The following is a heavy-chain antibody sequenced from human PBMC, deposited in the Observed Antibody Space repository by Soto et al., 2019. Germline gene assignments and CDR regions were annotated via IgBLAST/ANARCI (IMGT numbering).Heavy chain of an antibody. D-gene: IGHD5-12*01. CDR1: GYTFTSYD. CDR3: ARGVFYGWGWLRLPYYFAY. J-gene: IGHJ4*01. CDR2: MNPNSGNT. Sequence: PSVKVSCKASGYTFTSYDINWVRQATGQGLEWMGWMNPNSGNTGYAQKFQGRVTMTRNTSISTAYMELSSLRSEATAVYYGARGVFYGWGWLRLPYYFAYWAQGTLVTVSS. V-gene: IGHV1-8*01.